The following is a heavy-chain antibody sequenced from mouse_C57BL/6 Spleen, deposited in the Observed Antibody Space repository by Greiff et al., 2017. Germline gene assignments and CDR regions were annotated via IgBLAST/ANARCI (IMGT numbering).Heavy chain of an antibody. V-gene: IGHV5-4*03. Sequence: EVKLMESGGGLVKPGGSLKLSCAASGFTFSSYALSWVRPTPDKRLEWVATISDGGRYTYYPYNVKGRCTVSGDKAKNNLYLQMSQLKAEDTAMYYCARDGWDVRARDYGGQGTSVTVSS. J-gene: IGHJ4*01. CDR3: ARDGWDVRARDY. D-gene: IGHD4-1*01. CDR1: GFTFSSYA. CDR2: ISDGGRYT.